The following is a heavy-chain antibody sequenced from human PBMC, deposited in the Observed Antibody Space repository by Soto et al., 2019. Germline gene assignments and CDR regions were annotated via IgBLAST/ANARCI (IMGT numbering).Heavy chain of an antibody. D-gene: IGHD4-17*01. CDR1: GGTFSSYA. V-gene: IGHV1-69*01. CDR2: IIPIFGTA. J-gene: IGHJ6*02. CDR3: ARDQTTVVPYYFYGMDV. Sequence: QVQLVQSGAEVKKPGSSVKVSCKASGGTFSSYAISWVRQAPGQGLEWMGGIIPIFGTANYAQKFQGGVTITADESTSTAYMELSSLRSEDTAVYYCARDQTTVVPYYFYGMDVWGQGTTVTVSS.